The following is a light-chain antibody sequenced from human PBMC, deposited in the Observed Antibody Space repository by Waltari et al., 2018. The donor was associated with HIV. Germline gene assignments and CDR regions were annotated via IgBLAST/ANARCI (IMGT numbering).Light chain of an antibody. J-gene: IGKJ1*01. CDR3: QQYSSSPWT. V-gene: IGKV3D-20*01. CDR1: QTISSNF. CDR2: DAS. Sequence: VLTQSPVSLCLSPGERATLSCGASQTISSNFLAWYQQRLGLPPSLLIYDASKRASGVPDRFSGAGSGTDFTLTINRLDPEDLAVYFCQQYSSSPWTFGQGTKV.